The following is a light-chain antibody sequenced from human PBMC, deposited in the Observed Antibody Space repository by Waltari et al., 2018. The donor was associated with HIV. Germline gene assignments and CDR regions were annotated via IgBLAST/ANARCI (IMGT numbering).Light chain of an antibody. CDR3: KSYTSSNTLL. CDR1: TSDVGGYNY. J-gene: IGLJ2*01. CDR2: DVN. V-gene: IGLV2-14*03. Sequence: QSALTQPASVSGSPGQSITISCTGTTSDVGGYNYVSWYQQHPGKAPKLLIHDVNKLPLGVSDPFSGAKSGNTASLTISGLHAEDEADYYCKSYTSSNTLLFGGGTNLTVL.